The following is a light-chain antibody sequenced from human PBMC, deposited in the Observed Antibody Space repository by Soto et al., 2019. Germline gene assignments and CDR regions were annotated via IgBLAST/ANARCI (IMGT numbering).Light chain of an antibody. CDR2: DVI. CDR3: CSYAGTYTFVV. CDR1: SHDVGGYDY. V-gene: IGLV2-11*01. J-gene: IGLJ2*01. Sequence: QSAPTQPRSVSGSPGQSVTISCTGTSHDVGGYDYVSWYQQSPGKAPKLIIYDVIERPSGVPDRFSGSKSGNTASLTISGVQAEDEVDYYCCSYAGTYTFVVFGGGTKLTVL.